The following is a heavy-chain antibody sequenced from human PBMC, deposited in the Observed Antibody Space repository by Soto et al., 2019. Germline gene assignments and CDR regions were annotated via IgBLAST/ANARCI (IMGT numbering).Heavy chain of an antibody. J-gene: IGHJ6*03. CDR3: ARGRSGGSNYYHYYHMAV. CDR2: MNPNSGNT. CDR1: GYTFTSYD. V-gene: IGHV1-8*01. D-gene: IGHD1-26*01. Sequence: ASVKVSCKASGYTFTSYDSNWVRQATGQGLEWMGWMNPNSGNTGYAQKFQGRVTMTRNTSISTAYMELSSLRSEDTAVYYCARGRSGGSNYYHYYHMAVWGKGTTVTVSS.